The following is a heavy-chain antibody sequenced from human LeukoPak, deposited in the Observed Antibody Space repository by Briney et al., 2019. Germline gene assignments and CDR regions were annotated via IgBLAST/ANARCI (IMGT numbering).Heavy chain of an antibody. Sequence: SETLSLTCTVSGVSISSYYWSWIRQPPGKGLEWIGYIYYSGSTNYNPSLKSRVTISVDTSKYQFSLKLSSVTAADTAVYYRARKSASSGYYQFGYWGQGTLVTVSS. CDR3: ARKSASSGYYQFGY. V-gene: IGHV4-59*01. J-gene: IGHJ4*02. CDR1: GVSISSYY. CDR2: IYYSGST. D-gene: IGHD3-22*01.